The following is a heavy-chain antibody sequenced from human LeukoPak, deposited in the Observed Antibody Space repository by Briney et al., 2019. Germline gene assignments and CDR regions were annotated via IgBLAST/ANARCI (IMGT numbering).Heavy chain of an antibody. D-gene: IGHD2-2*01. CDR3: ARGSRVVPAAMPGRNYYGMDV. J-gene: IGHJ6*04. CDR1: GYTFTSYA. Sequence: ASVKVCCKASGYTFTSYAMNWVRQAPGQGLEWMGWINTNTGNPTYAQGFTGRFVFSLDTSVSTAYLQICSLKAEDTAVYYCARGSRVVPAAMPGRNYYGMDVWGKGTTVTVSS. V-gene: IGHV7-4-1*01. CDR2: INTNTGNP.